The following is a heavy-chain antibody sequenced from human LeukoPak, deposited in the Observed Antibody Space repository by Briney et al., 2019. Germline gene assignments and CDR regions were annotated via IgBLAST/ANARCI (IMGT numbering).Heavy chain of an antibody. V-gene: IGHV3-11*01. Sequence: PGGSLRLSCAASGFTFSNSYMSWIRQAPGKGLEWVSYISPGGSTIYYADSVKGRFTISRDNAKSSLYLQMNSLRAEDTALYYCARDGGSGSYYIDYWGRGTLVTVSS. D-gene: IGHD3-10*01. J-gene: IGHJ4*02. CDR1: GFTFSNSY. CDR2: ISPGGSTI. CDR3: ARDGGSGSYYIDY.